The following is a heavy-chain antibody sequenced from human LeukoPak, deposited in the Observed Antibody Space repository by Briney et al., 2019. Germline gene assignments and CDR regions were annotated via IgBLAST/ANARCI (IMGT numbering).Heavy chain of an antibody. D-gene: IGHD3-10*01. V-gene: IGHV4-31*03. CDR2: IYYSGST. J-gene: IGHJ4*02. CDR3: AREYGSGSIYWGY. Sequence: PSQTLSLTCTVSGVSISSGDYYWSWIRQHPGKGLEWIGNIYYSGSTYYKPSLKSRVTISVDTSKNQFTLKLSSVTAADTAVYYCAREYGSGSIYWGYWGQGTLVTVSS. CDR1: GVSISSGDYY.